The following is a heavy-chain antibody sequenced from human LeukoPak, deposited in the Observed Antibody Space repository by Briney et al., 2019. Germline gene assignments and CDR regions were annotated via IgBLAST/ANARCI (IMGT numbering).Heavy chain of an antibody. Sequence: SETLSLTCTVSGGSINNYYWGWIRQPAGRGLEWIGRIYTRGSTNYNPSLKSRVTMSVDTSKNQFSLKLSSVTAADTAVYYCARGRYCSADICSGGDAFDIWGQGTMVSVSS. CDR3: ARGRYCSADICSGGDAFDI. CDR2: IYTRGST. J-gene: IGHJ3*02. D-gene: IGHD2-15*01. CDR1: GGSINNYY. V-gene: IGHV4-4*07.